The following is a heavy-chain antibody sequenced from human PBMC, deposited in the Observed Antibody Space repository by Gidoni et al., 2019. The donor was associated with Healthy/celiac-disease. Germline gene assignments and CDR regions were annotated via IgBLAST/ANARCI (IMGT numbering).Heavy chain of an antibody. V-gene: IGHV3-21*01. CDR3: AGAGGGSGVPQGY. D-gene: IGHD1-1*01. Sequence: EVQLVESGGGLVKPGGSLRLSCAASGFTFSSYSMNWVRQAPGKGLEWVYTISSSSSYIDSADPVKGRFTISRDNAKNSLYLQMNSRGAEDTAVYYGAGAGGGSGVPQGYWGQGTLVTVSS. CDR1: GFTFSSYS. J-gene: IGHJ4*02. CDR2: ISSSSSYI.